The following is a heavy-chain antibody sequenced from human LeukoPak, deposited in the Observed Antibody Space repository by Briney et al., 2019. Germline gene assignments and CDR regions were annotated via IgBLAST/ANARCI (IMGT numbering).Heavy chain of an antibody. Sequence: PGGSLRLSCGASGFIFSDYYMSWIRHAPGKGLEWISHISSSGTPKYYADSVKGGFTISRHNAKKSLFLQMNSLRDEDTAVYYCVRSSYDHVWGSHRQTFYFDYWGQGTLVTVSS. J-gene: IGHJ4*02. D-gene: IGHD3-16*02. CDR3: VRSSYDHVWGSHRQTFYFDY. CDR2: ISSSGTPK. V-gene: IGHV3-11*01. CDR1: GFIFSDYY.